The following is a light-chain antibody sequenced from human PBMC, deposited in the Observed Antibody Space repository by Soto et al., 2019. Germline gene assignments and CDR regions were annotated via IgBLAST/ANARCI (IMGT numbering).Light chain of an antibody. CDR1: QSVSSN. Sequence: EVVMTQSPATLSVSPGERATLSCRASQSVSSNLAWYQQKPGQAPRLLISGASTRATGIPARFSGSGSGTEFTLTISSLQSEDFAVYYCQQYHNWLTFGGGTKV. CDR3: QQYHNWLT. V-gene: IGKV3-15*01. CDR2: GAS. J-gene: IGKJ4*01.